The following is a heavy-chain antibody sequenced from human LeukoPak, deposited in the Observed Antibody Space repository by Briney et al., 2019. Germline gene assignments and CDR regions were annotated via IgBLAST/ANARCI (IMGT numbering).Heavy chain of an antibody. V-gene: IGHV4-61*02. CDR3: ARGAAHYDDYEDYFDY. CDR1: GGSISSSSYY. D-gene: IGHD4-17*01. Sequence: SETLSLTCTVSGGSISSSSYYWGWIRQPAGKGLEWIGRIYTSGSTNYNPSLKSRVTMSVDTSKNQFSLKLSSVTAADTAVYYCARGAAHYDDYEDYFDYWGQGTLVTVSS. J-gene: IGHJ4*02. CDR2: IYTSGST.